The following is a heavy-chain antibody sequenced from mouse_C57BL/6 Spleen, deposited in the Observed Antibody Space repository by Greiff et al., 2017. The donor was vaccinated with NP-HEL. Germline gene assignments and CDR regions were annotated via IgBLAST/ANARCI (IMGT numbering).Heavy chain of an antibody. V-gene: IGHV2-2*01. CDR2: IWSGGST. CDR3: ASYYYGSSY. D-gene: IGHD1-1*01. CDR1: GFSLTSYG. Sequence: VQLKESGPGLVQPSQSLSITCTVSGFSLTSYGVHWVRQSPGKGLEWLGVIWSGGSTDYNTAFISRLSISKDNSKSQVFFKMNSLQADDTAIYYCASYYYGSSYWGQGTLVTVSA. J-gene: IGHJ3*01.